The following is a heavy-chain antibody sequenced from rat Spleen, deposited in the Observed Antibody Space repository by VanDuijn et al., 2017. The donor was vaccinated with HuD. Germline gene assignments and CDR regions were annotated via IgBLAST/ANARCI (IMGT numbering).Heavy chain of an antibody. CDR3: ARAGYLRDWYFDF. D-gene: IGHD2-2*01. Sequence: EVKLVESGGGLVQPGRSLKLSCAASGFNFNDYWMGWVRQAPGKGLEWIGEINKESSTINYTPSLKDKFTISRDNAQNTLYLQMSKLGSEDTAIYYCARAGYLRDWYFDFWGPGTMVTVSS. J-gene: IGHJ1*01. CDR2: INKESSTI. V-gene: IGHV4-2*01. CDR1: GFNFNDYW.